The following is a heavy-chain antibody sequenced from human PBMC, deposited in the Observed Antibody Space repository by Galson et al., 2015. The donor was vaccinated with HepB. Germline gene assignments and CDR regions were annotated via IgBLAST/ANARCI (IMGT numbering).Heavy chain of an antibody. CDR3: GVGSGWHNTDY. V-gene: IGHV1-46*01. Sequence: SVKVSCKASGYTFTSYYMHWVRQAPGQGLEWMGIINPSGGSTSYAQKFQGRVTMTRDTSTSTVYMELSSLRSEDTAVYYCGVGSGWHNTDYWGQGTLVTVSS. CDR1: GYTFTSYY. D-gene: IGHD6-19*01. J-gene: IGHJ4*02. CDR2: INPSGGST.